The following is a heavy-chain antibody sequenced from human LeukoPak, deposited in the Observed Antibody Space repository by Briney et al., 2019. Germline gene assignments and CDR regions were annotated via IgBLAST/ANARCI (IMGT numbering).Heavy chain of an antibody. D-gene: IGHD5-18*01. CDR2: ISAYNGNT. CDR3: ARAGEGGYSYGPFDY. CDR1: GYTFTSYG. Sequence: GASVTVSCKASGYTFTSYGISWVRQAPGQGLEWMGWISAYNGNTNYAQKLQGRVTMTTATSTSTAYMELRSLRSDDTAVYYCARAGEGGYSYGPFDYWGQGTLVTVSS. V-gene: IGHV1-18*01. J-gene: IGHJ4*02.